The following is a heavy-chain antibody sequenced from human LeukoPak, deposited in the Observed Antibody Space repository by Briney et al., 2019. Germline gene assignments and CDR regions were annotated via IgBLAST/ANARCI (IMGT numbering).Heavy chain of an antibody. J-gene: IGHJ4*02. V-gene: IGHV4-4*07. CDR1: GGSISSYY. CDR2: TYSSGTI. Sequence: SETLSLTCTVSGGSISSYYWSWIRQPAGKGLEWIGRTYSSGTINYNPSLKSRVTMSVDTSKNQFSLQLSSETAADTAVYYCARGAYYYESTSWGQGALVTVSS. D-gene: IGHD3-22*01. CDR3: ARGAYYYESTS.